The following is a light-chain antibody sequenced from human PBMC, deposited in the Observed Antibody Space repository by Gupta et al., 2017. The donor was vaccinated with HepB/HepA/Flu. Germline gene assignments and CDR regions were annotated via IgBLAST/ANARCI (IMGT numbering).Light chain of an antibody. J-gene: IGLJ2*01. CDR1: SSHRGGYNS. Sequence: QSALTQPASVSASPGQSITISCTGTSSHRGGYNSVSWYQQYPGKAPQLIIYDVSNRPSGVSNRFSGSKSGNTASLTISGLQSEDEADYYCSSYTSTSTVFGGGTKLTVL. CDR3: SSYTSTSTV. V-gene: IGLV2-14*03. CDR2: DVS.